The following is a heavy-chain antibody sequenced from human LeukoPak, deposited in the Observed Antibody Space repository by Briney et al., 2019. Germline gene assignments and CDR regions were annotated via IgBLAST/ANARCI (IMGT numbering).Heavy chain of an antibody. D-gene: IGHD3-22*01. J-gene: IGHJ3*02. Sequence: PSETPSLTCTVSGGSISSYYWSWIRQPPGKGLEWIGYIYYSGSTNYNPSLKSRVTISVDTSKNQFSLKLSSVTAADTAVYYCARSGVTMIVERPADAFDIWGQGTMVTVSS. CDR1: GGSISSYY. CDR2: IYYSGST. CDR3: ARSGVTMIVERPADAFDI. V-gene: IGHV4-59*01.